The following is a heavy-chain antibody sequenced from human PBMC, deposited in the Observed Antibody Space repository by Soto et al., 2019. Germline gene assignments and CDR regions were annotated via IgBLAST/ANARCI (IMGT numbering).Heavy chain of an antibody. CDR3: ARPSTKGIDY. V-gene: IGHV4-39*01. Sequence: SESLSPTCTVSGGSTTSSNSYWGGLRHPPGKGLQWIGSIYYSGITYYNPSLKSRVPISVDTSKNQFSLKLSSVTAAYSAVYYCARPSTKGIDYWGQGTLVTVSS. CDR1: GGSTTSSNSY. J-gene: IGHJ4*02. CDR2: IYYSGIT.